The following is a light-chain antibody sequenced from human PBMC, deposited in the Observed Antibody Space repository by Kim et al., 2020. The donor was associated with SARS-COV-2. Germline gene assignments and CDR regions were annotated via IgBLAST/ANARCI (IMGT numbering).Light chain of an antibody. CDR1: QGISNY. Sequence: SGGDRVTITCRASQGISNYLAWYQQKPGKVPNLLIYAASTLQSGVPSRFSGRGSGTDFTLTISSLQPEDFATYYCQEYNSAPSITFGQGTRLEIK. J-gene: IGKJ5*01. CDR2: AAS. V-gene: IGKV1-27*01. CDR3: QEYNSAPSIT.